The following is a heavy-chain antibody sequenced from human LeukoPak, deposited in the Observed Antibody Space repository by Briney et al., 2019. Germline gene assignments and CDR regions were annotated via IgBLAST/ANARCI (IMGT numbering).Heavy chain of an antibody. D-gene: IGHD1-26*01. V-gene: IGHV4-39*01. CDR3: AVYSGGYYRVDY. CDR2: IFYSGST. J-gene: IGHJ4*02. Sequence: RASETLSLTCTVSGGSISSSSYYWGWIRQPPGKGLEWIGSIFYSGSTYYNPSLKSRVTISVDTSKNQFSLKLSSVTAADTAVSYCAVYSGGYYRVDYWGQGTLVTVSS. CDR1: GGSISSSSYY.